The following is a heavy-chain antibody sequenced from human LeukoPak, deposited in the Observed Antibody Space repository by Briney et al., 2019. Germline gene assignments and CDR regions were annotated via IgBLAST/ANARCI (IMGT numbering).Heavy chain of an antibody. J-gene: IGHJ3*02. V-gene: IGHV3-23*01. CDR1: GFTFSNYV. D-gene: IGHD2-15*01. Sequence: SGGSLRLSCAASGFTFSNYVMSWVRQAPGKGLEWVSGVSGGGGSTYYADSVKGRFTISRDNSKNTLYLQMKSLRAEDTAVYYCAKGVIYCSGGTCYFGTFDIWGQGTTVTVSS. CDR3: AKGVIYCSGGTCYFGTFDI. CDR2: VSGGGGST.